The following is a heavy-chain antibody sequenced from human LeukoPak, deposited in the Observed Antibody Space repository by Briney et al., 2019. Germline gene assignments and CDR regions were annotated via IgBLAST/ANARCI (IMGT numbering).Heavy chain of an antibody. CDR2: IYSGGST. Sequence: GGSLRLSCAASGFTVSSNYMSWVRQAPGKGLEWVSVIYSGGSTNYADSVKGRFTISRDNSKNTLCLQMNSLRAEDTAVYYCARALVGATGYWGQGTLVTVSS. D-gene: IGHD1-26*01. J-gene: IGHJ4*02. CDR3: ARALVGATGY. CDR1: GFTVSSNY. V-gene: IGHV3-66*01.